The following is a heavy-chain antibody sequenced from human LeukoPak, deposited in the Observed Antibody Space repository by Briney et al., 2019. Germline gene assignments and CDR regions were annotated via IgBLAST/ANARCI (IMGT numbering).Heavy chain of an antibody. D-gene: IGHD6-6*01. CDR2: IYSSGST. Sequence: SQTLSLTCSVSGETFSSGAYYWSWLRQHPGKGLEWIGNIYSSGSTYYNPTLRSRLTISIDTSNNQFSLKMTSVTAADMAVYYCARGGVAARLMYGFQNWFDPWGQGTLVTVSS. CDR3: ARGGVAARLMYGFQNWFDP. CDR1: GETFSSGAYY. J-gene: IGHJ5*02. V-gene: IGHV4-31*03.